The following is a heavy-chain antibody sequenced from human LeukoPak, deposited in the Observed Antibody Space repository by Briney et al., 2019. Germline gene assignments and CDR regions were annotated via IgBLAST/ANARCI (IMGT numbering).Heavy chain of an antibody. Sequence: GGSLRLSCAASGFTVSSTYMSWVRQAPGKGLEWVSVIYSGGNIYYIESVKGRFTISRDTSKNTLYLQMNSLRAEDTAVYYCARDLAGYCSSTSCYTCVCGMDVWGQGTTVTVSS. CDR3: ARDLAGYCSSTSCYTCVCGMDV. CDR1: GFTVSSTY. J-gene: IGHJ6*02. CDR2: IYSGGNI. D-gene: IGHD2-2*02. V-gene: IGHV3-53*01.